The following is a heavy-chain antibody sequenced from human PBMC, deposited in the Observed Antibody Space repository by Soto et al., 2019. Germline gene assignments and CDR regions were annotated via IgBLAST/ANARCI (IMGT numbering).Heavy chain of an antibody. V-gene: IGHV3-33*01. CDR1: GFTFSSYG. J-gene: IGHJ3*02. D-gene: IGHD3-3*01. CDR3: ASAYYDFWSGYDAFDI. Sequence: QVQLVESGGGVVQPGRSLRLSCAASGFTFSSYGMHWVRQAPGKGLEWVAVIWYDGSNKYYADSVKGRFTISRDNSKNALYLRMNSLRAEDTAVYYCASAYYDFWSGYDAFDIWGQGTMVTVSS. CDR2: IWYDGSNK.